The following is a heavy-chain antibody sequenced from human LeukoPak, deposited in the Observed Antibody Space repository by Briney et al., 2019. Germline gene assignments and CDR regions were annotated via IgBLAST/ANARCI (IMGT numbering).Heavy chain of an antibody. V-gene: IGHV3-23*01. J-gene: IGHJ4*02. CDR2: ISGSGGST. D-gene: IGHD1-26*01. CDR1: GFTFSSYA. CDR3: AKTHSGNYHGSSFDY. Sequence: PGGSLRLSCAASGFTFSSYAMSWVRQAPGKGLEWVSAISGSGGSTYYADPVKGRFTISRDNSKNTLYLQMNSLRAEDTAVYYCAKTHSGNYHGSSFDYWGQGTLVTVSS.